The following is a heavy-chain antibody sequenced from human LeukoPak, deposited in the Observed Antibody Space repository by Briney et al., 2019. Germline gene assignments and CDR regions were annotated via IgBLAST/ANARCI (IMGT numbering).Heavy chain of an antibody. CDR1: GGSISSGSYY. Sequence: SQTLSLTCTVSGGSISSGSYYWSWIRQPAGKGLEWIGRIYTSGSTNYNPSLKSRVTISVDTSKNQLSLKLSSVTAADTAVYYCARSKYYYGSGTHQEGELWFDPWGQGTLVTVSS. D-gene: IGHD3-10*01. J-gene: IGHJ5*02. CDR2: IYTSGST. CDR3: ARSKYYYGSGTHQEGELWFDP. V-gene: IGHV4-61*02.